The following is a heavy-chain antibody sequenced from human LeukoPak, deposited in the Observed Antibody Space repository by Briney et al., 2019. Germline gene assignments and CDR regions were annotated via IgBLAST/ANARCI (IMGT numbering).Heavy chain of an antibody. V-gene: IGHV3-48*01. J-gene: IGHJ4*02. CDR3: ARDVSWSFDY. CDR1: GFTFSTYT. Sequence: GGSLRLSCAASGFTFSTYTMNWLRQAPGKGVEWLSYIGGGNIWYADSVKGRFTISRDNAKNSLYLQMNSLRAEDTALYYCARDVSWSFDYWGQGALVTVSS. D-gene: IGHD3-3*01. CDR2: IGGGNI.